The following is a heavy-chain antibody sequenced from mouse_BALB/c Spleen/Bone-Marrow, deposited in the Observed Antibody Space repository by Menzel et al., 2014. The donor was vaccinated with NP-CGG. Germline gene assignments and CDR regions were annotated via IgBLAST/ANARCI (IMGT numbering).Heavy chain of an antibody. J-gene: IGHJ1*01. D-gene: IGHD2-4*01. V-gene: IGHV3-1*02. CDR1: GYSITSGYS. Sequence: VQLQQSGPDLVKPSQSLSLTCTVTGYSITSGYSCHWIRQFPGNKLEWMGYIHYSGSTNYNPSLKSRISITRDTSKNQFFLQLNSVTTEDTATYYCARSTTMTFYWYFDVWGAGTTVTVSS. CDR3: ARSTTMTFYWYFDV. CDR2: IHYSGST.